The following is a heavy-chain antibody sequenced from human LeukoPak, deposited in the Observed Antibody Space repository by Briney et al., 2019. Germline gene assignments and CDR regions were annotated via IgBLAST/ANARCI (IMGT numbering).Heavy chain of an antibody. J-gene: IGHJ6*03. V-gene: IGHV3-7*01. CDR2: IKQDGSEK. Sequence: GGSLRLSCAASGFTFSSYWMSWVRQAPGKGLEWVANIKQDGSEKYYVDSVKGRFTISRDNAKNSLYLQMNSLRAEDTAVYYCARDLAYSSSPPKESYMDVWGKGTTVTVSS. CDR1: GFTFSSYW. CDR3: ARDLAYSSSPPKESYMDV. D-gene: IGHD6-6*01.